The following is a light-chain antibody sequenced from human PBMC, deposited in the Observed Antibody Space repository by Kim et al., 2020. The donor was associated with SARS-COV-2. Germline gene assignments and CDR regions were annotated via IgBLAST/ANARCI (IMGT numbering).Light chain of an antibody. J-gene: IGLJ2*01. CDR2: LEGSGSY. Sequence: QPVLTQSSSASASLGSSVKLTCTLSSGHSSYIIAWHQQQPGKAPRYLMKLEGSGSYNKGSGVPDRFSGSSSGADRYLTISNHQSEDEADYYCETWDSNTHQVFGGGTQLTVL. V-gene: IGLV4-60*03. CDR1: SGHSSYI. CDR3: ETWDSNTHQV.